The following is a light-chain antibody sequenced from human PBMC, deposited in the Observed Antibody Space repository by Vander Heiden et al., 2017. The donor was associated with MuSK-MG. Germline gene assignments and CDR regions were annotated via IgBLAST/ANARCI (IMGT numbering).Light chain of an antibody. CDR2: GAS. J-gene: IGKJ1*01. CDR1: QSVSSN. Sequence: EIVMTHSPAALSVSPGERATLSCRASQSVSSNLAWYQQKPGQAPRLLIYGASTRDTGIPARFSGSGYGKEFSLTISSRQSEDFAVYYCHQNNNRAPWTFGQGTKVEIK. CDR3: HQNNNRAPWT. V-gene: IGKV3-15*01.